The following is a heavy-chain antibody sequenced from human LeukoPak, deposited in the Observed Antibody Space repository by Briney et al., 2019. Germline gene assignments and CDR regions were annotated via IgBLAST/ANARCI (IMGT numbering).Heavy chain of an antibody. CDR1: GFTFSSYS. CDR3: ARDPRGSWGYYYYGMDV. D-gene: IGHD6-13*01. J-gene: IGHJ6*02. Sequence: GGSLRLSCAASGFTFSSYSMNWARQAPGKGLEWVSSISSSSSYIYYADSVKGRFTISRDNAKNSLYLQMNSLRAEDTAVYYCARDPRGSWGYYYYGMDVWGQGTTVTVSS. V-gene: IGHV3-21*01. CDR2: ISSSSSYI.